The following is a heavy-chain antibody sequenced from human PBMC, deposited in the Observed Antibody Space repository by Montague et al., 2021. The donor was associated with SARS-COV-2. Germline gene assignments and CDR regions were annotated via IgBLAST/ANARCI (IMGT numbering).Heavy chain of an antibody. CDR1: GGSFSGYY. CDR3: ARERYSFSFTRGSNWFDP. V-gene: IGHV4-34*01. D-gene: IGHD3-9*01. Sequence: SETLSLTCAVYGGSFSGYYWSWIRQPPGKGLEWIGEINHSGSTNYNPSLKSRVTISVDMSKNQFSLKLSSVTAADTAVYYCARERYSFSFTRGSNWFDPWGQGTLVTVSS. J-gene: IGHJ5*02. CDR2: INHSGST.